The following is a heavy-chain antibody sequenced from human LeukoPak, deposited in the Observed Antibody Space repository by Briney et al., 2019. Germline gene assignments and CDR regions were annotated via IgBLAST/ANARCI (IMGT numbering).Heavy chain of an antibody. J-gene: IGHJ4*02. Sequence: SQTLSLTCAVSGASISSGDCSWSWIRQPPGEGLEWIGYIYHSGSTTYNPSLKSRLTISLDRSKNQISLKLNSVTAADTAVYYCAADYTSRSYRFDHWGQGTLVTVSS. D-gene: IGHD3-10*01. CDR3: AADYTSRSYRFDH. V-gene: IGHV4-30-2*01. CDR2: IYHSGST. CDR1: GASISSGDCS.